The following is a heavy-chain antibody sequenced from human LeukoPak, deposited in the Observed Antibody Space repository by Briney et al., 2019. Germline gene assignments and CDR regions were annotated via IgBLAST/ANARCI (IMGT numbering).Heavy chain of an antibody. CDR3: ARLGRGYYYMDV. D-gene: IGHD1-26*01. J-gene: IGHJ6*03. Sequence: PSETLSLTCLVSGYSISNSYYWAWIRQPPGKGLEWIGEINHSGSTNYNPSLKSRVTISVDTSKNQFSLKLSSVTAADTAVYYCARLGRGYYYMDVWGKGTTVTISS. CDR1: GYSISNSYY. CDR2: INHSGST. V-gene: IGHV4-38-2*01.